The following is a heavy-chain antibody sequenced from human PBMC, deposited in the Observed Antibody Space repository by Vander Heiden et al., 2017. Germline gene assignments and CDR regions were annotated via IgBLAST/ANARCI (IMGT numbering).Heavy chain of an antibody. Sequence: EVQQLESGGGLVQPGGSLRLSCAASGFTFSRHAMSWVRQAPGKGLEWVSAISGSGGSTYYADSVKGRFTISRDNSKNTLYLQMNSLRAEDTAVYYCAKTGAARPDYYYGMDVWGQGTTVTVSS. D-gene: IGHD6-6*01. CDR3: AKTGAARPDYYYGMDV. J-gene: IGHJ6*02. V-gene: IGHV3-23*01. CDR1: GFTFSRHA. CDR2: ISGSGGST.